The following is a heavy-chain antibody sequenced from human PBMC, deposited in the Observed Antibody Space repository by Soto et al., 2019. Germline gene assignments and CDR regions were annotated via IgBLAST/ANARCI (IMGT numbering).Heavy chain of an antibody. J-gene: IGHJ6*02. Sequence: ASVKVSCKASGYTFTSYAMHWVRQAPGQRLEWMGWINAGNGNTKYSQKFQGRVTITRDTSASTAYMELSSLRSEDTAVYYCAKDFPGYCSGGSCSPAGMDVWGQGTTVTVSS. CDR3: AKDFPGYCSGGSCSPAGMDV. CDR2: INAGNGNT. V-gene: IGHV1-3*01. D-gene: IGHD2-15*01. CDR1: GYTFTSYA.